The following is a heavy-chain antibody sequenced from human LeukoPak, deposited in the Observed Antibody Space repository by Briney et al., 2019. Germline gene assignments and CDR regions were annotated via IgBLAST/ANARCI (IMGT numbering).Heavy chain of an antibody. Sequence: ASVKVSCKASGYTFTSYSISWVRQAPGQGLEWMGWISVYNGNTKYAQKFQGRVTTTTDTSTSTAYMELRSLRSDDTAVYYRARDQVAVAGDFDYWGQGTLVTVSS. V-gene: IGHV1-18*04. J-gene: IGHJ4*02. CDR1: GYTFTSYS. D-gene: IGHD6-19*01. CDR3: ARDQVAVAGDFDY. CDR2: ISVYNGNT.